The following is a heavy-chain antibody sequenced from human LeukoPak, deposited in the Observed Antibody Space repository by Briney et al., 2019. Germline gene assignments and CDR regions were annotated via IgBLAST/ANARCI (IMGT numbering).Heavy chain of an antibody. V-gene: IGHV3-30*09. CDR2: ISNDGSNK. D-gene: IGHD3-22*01. J-gene: IGHJ4*02. CDR1: GFTFSSYD. Sequence: GGSLRLSCEASGFTFSSYDMHWVRQAPGKGLEWVAVISNDGSNKHYIEAVKGRFAISRDKSKNTLYLQVNSLRSEDTAVYYCARSYNSGWKEWIAFGGQGPLVIVSS. CDR3: ARSYNSGWKEWIAF.